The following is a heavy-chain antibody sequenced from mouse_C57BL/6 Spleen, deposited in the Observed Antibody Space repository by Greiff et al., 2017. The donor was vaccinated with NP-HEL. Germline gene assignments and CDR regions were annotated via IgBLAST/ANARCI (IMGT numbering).Heavy chain of an antibody. CDR3: VRGYGVKGPHWYFDV. J-gene: IGHJ1*03. D-gene: IGHD2-10*02. CDR2: IRSKSNNYAT. V-gene: IGHV10-1*01. Sequence: EVQLVESGGGLVQPKGSLKLSCAASGFSFNTYAMNWVRQAPGKGLEWVARIRSKSNNYATYYADSVKDRFTISRDDSESMLYLQMNNLKTEDTAMYYCVRGYGVKGPHWYFDVWGTGTTVTVSS. CDR1: GFSFNTYA.